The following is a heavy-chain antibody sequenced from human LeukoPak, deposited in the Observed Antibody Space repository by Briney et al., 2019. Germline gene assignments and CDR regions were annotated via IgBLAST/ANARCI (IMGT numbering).Heavy chain of an antibody. Sequence: SQTLSLTCTVSGGSISSGGYYWSWIRQPPGKGLEWIGYIYHSGSTYYNPSPKSRVTISVDRSKNQFSLKLSSVTAADTAVYYCARRISTPNPLTYYYDYGKLYAFDIWGQGTMVTVSS. J-gene: IGHJ3*02. V-gene: IGHV4-30-2*01. CDR2: IYHSGST. D-gene: IGHD3-22*01. CDR3: ARRISTPNPLTYYYDYGKLYAFDI. CDR1: GGSISSGGYY.